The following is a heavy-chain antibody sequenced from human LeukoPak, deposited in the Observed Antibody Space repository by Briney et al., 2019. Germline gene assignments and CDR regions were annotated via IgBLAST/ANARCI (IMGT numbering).Heavy chain of an antibody. CDR1: GFTFSSYS. CDR3: ARGEEVPATHASDAFDI. D-gene: IGHD2-2*01. CDR2: ISSSGTYT. J-gene: IGHJ3*02. V-gene: IGHV3-21*01. Sequence: GGSLRLSYAASGFTFSSYSMNWVRQAPGKGLEWVSSISSSGTYTYYADSVKGRFTISRDNAKISLDLQMNSLRAEDTAVYYCARGEEVPATHASDAFDIWGQGTMVTVSS.